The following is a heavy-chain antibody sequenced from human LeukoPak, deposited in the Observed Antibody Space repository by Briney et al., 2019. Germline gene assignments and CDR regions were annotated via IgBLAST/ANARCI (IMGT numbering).Heavy chain of an antibody. V-gene: IGHV3-74*01. CDR1: GFTFSTYW. CDR3: ANHLACGSTSCPPFDD. Sequence: GGSLRLSCAASGFTFSTYWMHWVRQAPGKGLVWVSRINPDGTTTSYADSVKGRFTISRDNAKDTVYLQMNSLRAEDTAVYYCANHLACGSTSCPPFDDWGQGTLVTVSS. J-gene: IGHJ4*02. CDR2: INPDGTTT. D-gene: IGHD2-2*01.